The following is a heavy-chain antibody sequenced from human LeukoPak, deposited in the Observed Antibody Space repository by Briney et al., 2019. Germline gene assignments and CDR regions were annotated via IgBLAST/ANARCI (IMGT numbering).Heavy chain of an antibody. Sequence: SETLSLTCTVSGGSISSYYWNWIRQPPGKGLEWIAYIQYSGSTNYNPSLKSRVTISVDTSKSQFSLKLSSVTAADTAVYYCARGSRVATKFFDYWGQGTLVTVSS. CDR3: ARGSRVATKFFDY. CDR2: IQYSGST. CDR1: GGSISSYY. J-gene: IGHJ4*02. D-gene: IGHD5-12*01. V-gene: IGHV4-59*01.